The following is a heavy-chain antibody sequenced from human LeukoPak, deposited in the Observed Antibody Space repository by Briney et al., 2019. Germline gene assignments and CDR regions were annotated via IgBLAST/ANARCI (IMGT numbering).Heavy chain of an antibody. Sequence: GASLQISCKGSGSIFTSYWIGWVRQLPGKGLEWMGIIYPGDSDTTYSPSFQGQVTISADKSISTAYLQWSSLKASDTAMYYCARRGYDSSGYRDAFDIWGQGTMVTVSS. V-gene: IGHV5-51*01. CDR3: ARRGYDSSGYRDAFDI. D-gene: IGHD3-22*01. CDR1: GSIFTSYW. J-gene: IGHJ3*02. CDR2: IYPGDSDT.